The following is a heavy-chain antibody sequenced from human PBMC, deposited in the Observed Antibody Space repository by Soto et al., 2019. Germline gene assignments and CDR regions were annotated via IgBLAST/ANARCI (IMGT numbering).Heavy chain of an antibody. D-gene: IGHD1-26*01. CDR1: GFTFSSYG. V-gene: IGHV3-33*01. Sequence: PGGSLRLSCAASGFTFSSYGMHWVRQAPGKGLEWVAVIWYDGSNKYYADSVKGRFTISRDNSKNTLYLQMNSLRAEDTAVYYCAREGGDYAFDIWGQGTMVTVSS. CDR3: AREGGDYAFDI. CDR2: IWYDGSNK. J-gene: IGHJ3*02.